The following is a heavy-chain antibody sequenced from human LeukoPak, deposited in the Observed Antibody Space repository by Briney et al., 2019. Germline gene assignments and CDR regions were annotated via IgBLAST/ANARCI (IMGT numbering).Heavy chain of an antibody. J-gene: IGHJ6*02. V-gene: IGHV1-2*02. Sequence: ASVKVSCKASGYTFTSYGISWVRQAPAQGLEWLGWINPNGGGTKYAQRFQGRVTLTRDTSISTAYMELARLTSDDTAVYYCASRDYSFYGMDVWGQGTTVTVSS. CDR1: GYTFTSYG. CDR2: INPNGGGT. D-gene: IGHD2-21*01. CDR3: ASRDYSFYGMDV.